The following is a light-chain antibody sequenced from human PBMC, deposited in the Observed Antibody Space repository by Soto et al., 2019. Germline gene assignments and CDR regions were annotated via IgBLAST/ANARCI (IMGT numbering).Light chain of an antibody. CDR2: GAS. CDR3: QQYGSSPIT. J-gene: IGKJ5*01. V-gene: IGKV3-20*01. CDR1: QSVSSSY. Sequence: EIVLTQSPGTLSLSPGERATLSCRASQSVSSSYLAWYQQKSGQAPRLLIYGASSRATGIPDRFSGSGSGTDVTLTISRLEPEDFAAYYCQQYGSSPITFGQGTRLEIK.